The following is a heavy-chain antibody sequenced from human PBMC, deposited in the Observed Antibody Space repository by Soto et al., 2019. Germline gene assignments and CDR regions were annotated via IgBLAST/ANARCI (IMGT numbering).Heavy chain of an antibody. CDR3: AKDRRVATTHDAFDS. J-gene: IGHJ3*02. CDR1: GFTFSSYA. Sequence: GGSLRLSCAASGFTFSSYAMSWVRQAPGKGLEWVSAISGSGGSTYYADSVKGRFTISRDNSKNTQYLQMNSLRAEDTDVYYCAKDRRVATTHDAFDSWGQGTMVTGSS. V-gene: IGHV3-23*01. D-gene: IGHD5-12*01. CDR2: ISGSGGST.